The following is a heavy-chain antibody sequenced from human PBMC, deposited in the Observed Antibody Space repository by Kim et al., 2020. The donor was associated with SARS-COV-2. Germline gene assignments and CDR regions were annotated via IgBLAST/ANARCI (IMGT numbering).Heavy chain of an antibody. CDR2: IYYSGST. CDR3: ARHPTYYDILTGYRRFYYFDY. CDR1: GGSISSSSYY. V-gene: IGHV4-39*01. J-gene: IGHJ4*02. D-gene: IGHD3-9*01. Sequence: SETLSLTCTVSGGSISSSSYYWGWIRQPPGKGLEWIGSIYYSGSTYYNPSLKSRVTISVDTSKNQFSLKLSSVTAADTAVYYCARHPTYYDILTGYRRFYYFDYWGQGTLVTVSS.